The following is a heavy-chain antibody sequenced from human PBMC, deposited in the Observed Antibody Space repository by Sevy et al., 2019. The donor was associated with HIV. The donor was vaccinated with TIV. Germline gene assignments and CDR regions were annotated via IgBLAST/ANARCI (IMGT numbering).Heavy chain of an antibody. CDR1: GFTFDDYA. CDR3: AKDFLLYGSGCYYFDY. J-gene: IGHJ4*02. Sequence: GGSLRLSCAASGFTFDDYAMHWVRQAPGKGLEWVSGISWNSGSIGYADSVKGRFTISRDNAKNSLYLQMNSLRAEDTALYYCAKDFLLYGSGCYYFDYWGQGTLVTVSS. D-gene: IGHD3-10*01. CDR2: ISWNSGSI. V-gene: IGHV3-9*01.